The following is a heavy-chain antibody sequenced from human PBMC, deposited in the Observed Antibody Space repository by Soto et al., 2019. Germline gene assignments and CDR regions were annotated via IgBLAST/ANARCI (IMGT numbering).Heavy chain of an antibody. Sequence: EVQLVESGGGLVQFGGSLRLSCAASGFTFSSYWMHWVRQVPGKGLVWVSRIKGDGTNTGYADSVKGRFTISRDNVKNTVYLQMNSLRAEDTAVYYCARGLSGYYGFDYWGQGTLVTVSS. D-gene: IGHD5-12*01. J-gene: IGHJ4*02. CDR3: ARGLSGYYGFDY. CDR2: IKGDGTNT. CDR1: GFTFSSYW. V-gene: IGHV3-74*01.